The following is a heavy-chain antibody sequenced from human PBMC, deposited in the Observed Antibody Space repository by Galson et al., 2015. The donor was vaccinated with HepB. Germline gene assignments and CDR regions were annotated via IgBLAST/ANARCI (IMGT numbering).Heavy chain of an antibody. CDR1: GDTFASYY. D-gene: IGHD5-24*01. CDR3: TREPKATSYFDY. Sequence: SVKVSCKASGDTFASYYLHWVRQAPGQGLEWMGITNPSQAYTAYTQKFQGRVTMTWDTSTSTVYMELSSLRSEDTAMYYCTREPKATSYFDYWGQGTLVTVSS. V-gene: IGHV1-46*01. J-gene: IGHJ4*02. CDR2: TNPSQAYT.